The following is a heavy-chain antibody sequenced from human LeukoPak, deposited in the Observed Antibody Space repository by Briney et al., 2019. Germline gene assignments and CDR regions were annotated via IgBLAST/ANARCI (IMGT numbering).Heavy chain of an antibody. CDR1: GYTFTSYG. CDR2: ISAYNGNT. D-gene: IGHD6-13*01. J-gene: IGHJ4*02. Sequence: ASVKVSCKASGYTFTSYGISWVRQAPGRGFEWMGWISAYNGNTNYAQKLQGRVTMTTDTSTSTAYMELRSLRSDDTAVYYCARAGYSSSWYYSDYWGQGTLVTVSS. CDR3: ARAGYSSSWYYSDY. V-gene: IGHV1-18*01.